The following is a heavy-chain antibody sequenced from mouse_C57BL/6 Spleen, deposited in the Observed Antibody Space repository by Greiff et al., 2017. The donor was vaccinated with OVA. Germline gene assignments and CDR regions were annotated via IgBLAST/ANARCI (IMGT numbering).Heavy chain of an antibody. Sequence: QVQLKQPGAELVKPGASVKMSCKASGYTFTSYWITWVKQRPGQGLEWIGDIYPGSGSTNYNEKFKSKATLTVDTSSSTAYMQLSSLTSEDSAVYYCASEVIYYGYDAGAWFAYWGQGTLVTVSA. V-gene: IGHV1-55*01. CDR2: IYPGSGST. D-gene: IGHD2-2*01. J-gene: IGHJ3*01. CDR3: ASEVIYYGYDAGAWFAY. CDR1: GYTFTSYW.